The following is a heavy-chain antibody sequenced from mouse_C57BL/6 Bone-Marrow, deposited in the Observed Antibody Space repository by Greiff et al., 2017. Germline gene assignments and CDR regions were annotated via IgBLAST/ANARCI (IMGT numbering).Heavy chain of an antibody. Sequence: EVQLQQSGPVLVKPGASVKMSCKASGYTFTDYYMNWVKQSHGKSLEWIGVINPYNGGTSYNQKFKGKATLTVDKSSSTAYMELNSLTSEDSAVYYCAYGYDVFAYWGQGTLVTVSA. CDR3: AYGYDVFAY. V-gene: IGHV1-19*01. CDR2: INPYNGGT. D-gene: IGHD2-2*01. CDR1: GYTFTDYY. J-gene: IGHJ3*01.